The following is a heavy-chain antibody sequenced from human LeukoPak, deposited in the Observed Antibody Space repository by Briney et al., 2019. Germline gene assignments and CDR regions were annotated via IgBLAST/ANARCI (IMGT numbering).Heavy chain of an antibody. CDR2: IYYSGST. CDR1: GGSISGYY. CDR3: ARGVITGTHTPYYFDY. V-gene: IGHV4-39*01. Sequence: PSETLSLTCTVSGGSISGYYWGWIRQPPGKGLEWIGSIYYSGSTYYNPSLKSRVTISVDTSKNQFSLKLSSVTAADTAVYYCARGVITGTHTPYYFDYWGQGTLVTVSS. J-gene: IGHJ4*02. D-gene: IGHD1-7*01.